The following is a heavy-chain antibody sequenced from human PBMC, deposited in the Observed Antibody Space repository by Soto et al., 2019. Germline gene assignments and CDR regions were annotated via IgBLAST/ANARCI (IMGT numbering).Heavy chain of an antibody. Sequence: QVQLQESGPGLVKPSQTLSLTCTVSGGSISSGGYYWSWIRHHPGNGLEWIGYIYYSGSTYYNPSLKSRVTIPVVTSKNQFSLKLSSVTAADTAVYYCARGREHVSGSYPNWFDPWGQGTLVTVSS. CDR1: GGSISSGGYY. V-gene: IGHV4-31*03. D-gene: IGHD3-10*01. CDR3: ARGREHVSGSYPNWFDP. J-gene: IGHJ5*02. CDR2: IYYSGST.